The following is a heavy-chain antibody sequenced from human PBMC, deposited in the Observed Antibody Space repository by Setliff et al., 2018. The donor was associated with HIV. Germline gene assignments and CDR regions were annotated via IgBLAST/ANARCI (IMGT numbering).Heavy chain of an antibody. CDR3: ARDGYYDSSGYSAFDI. D-gene: IGHD3-22*01. CDR2: INPNSGGT. J-gene: IGHJ3*02. CDR1: GYTFTDYY. V-gene: IGHV1-2*06. Sequence: ASVKVSCKASGYTFTDYYIHWVRQAPGQGLEWIGRINPNSGGTNYAQKFQGRVTMTRDTSISTAYMELSRLRSDDTAVYYCARDGYYDSSGYSAFDIWGQGTMVTVSS.